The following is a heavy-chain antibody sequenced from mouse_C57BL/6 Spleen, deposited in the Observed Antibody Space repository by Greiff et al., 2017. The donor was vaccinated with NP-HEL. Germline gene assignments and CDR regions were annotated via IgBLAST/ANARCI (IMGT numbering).Heavy chain of an antibody. V-gene: IGHV1-47*01. D-gene: IGHD2-13*01. CDR3: ARPDYSGAWFAY. J-gene: IGHJ3*01. Sequence: QVQLQQSGAELVKPGASVKMSCKASGYTFTTYPIEWMKQNHGKSLEWIGNFHPYNDDTKYNEKFKGKATLTVEKSSSTVYLELSRLTSDASAVYDCARPDYSGAWFAYWGQGTLVTVSA. CDR2: FHPYNDDT. CDR1: GYTFTTYP.